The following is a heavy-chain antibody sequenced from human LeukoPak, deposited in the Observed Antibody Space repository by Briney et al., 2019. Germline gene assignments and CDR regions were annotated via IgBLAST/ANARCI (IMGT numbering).Heavy chain of an antibody. Sequence: GGSLRLSCAASGFTFSSYEMNWVRQAPGKGLEWVSFISTTGSIIYYADSVRGRFTISRDNAKNSLYLQMNSLRAEDTAVYYCANFYYDSSGYYNDYWGQGTLVTVSS. CDR1: GFTFSSYE. CDR3: ANFYYDSSGYYNDY. V-gene: IGHV3-48*03. J-gene: IGHJ4*02. D-gene: IGHD3-22*01. CDR2: ISTTGSII.